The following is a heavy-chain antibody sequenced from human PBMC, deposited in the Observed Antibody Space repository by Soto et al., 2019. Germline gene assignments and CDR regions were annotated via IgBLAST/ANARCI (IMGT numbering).Heavy chain of an antibody. V-gene: IGHV4-59*01. CDR3: ARDSFPPYSSSSKGFDY. Sequence: QVQLQESGPGLVKPSETLSLICTVSGGSISSYYWNWIRQSPGKGLEWIASLDYSGTTNYNPSLKSRITTPVDPSKKQFSLKMRSVTAADTAFYYCARDSFPPYSSSSKGFDYWGQGSLVTVST. J-gene: IGHJ4*02. CDR1: GGSISSYY. CDR2: LDYSGTT. D-gene: IGHD6-6*01.